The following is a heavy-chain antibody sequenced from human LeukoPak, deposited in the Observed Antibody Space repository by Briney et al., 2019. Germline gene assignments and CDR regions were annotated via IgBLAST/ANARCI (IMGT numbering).Heavy chain of an antibody. CDR3: ARSPHYYESSAYRYFDY. Sequence: ASVKVSCKASGYTFTDYYMHWVRQAPGQGLEWMGWINPNSGGTSYAQKFQGRVTMTRDTSISTAYMELSRLRSDDTAVYYCARSPHYYESSAYRYFDYWGQGTLVTVSS. D-gene: IGHD3-22*01. CDR1: GYTFTDYY. J-gene: IGHJ4*02. CDR2: INPNSGGT. V-gene: IGHV1-2*02.